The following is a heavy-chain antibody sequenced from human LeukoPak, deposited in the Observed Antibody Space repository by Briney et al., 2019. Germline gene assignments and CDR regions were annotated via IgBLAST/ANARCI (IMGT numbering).Heavy chain of an antibody. Sequence: GGSLRLSCAASGFIFDDYTMHWVRQPPGKGLEWVAVISYDGSNKYYADSVKGRFTISRDNSKNTLYLQMNSLRAEDTAVYYCARGDLHYHDSTRRGFDIWGQGTMVTVSS. CDR1: GFIFDDYT. CDR3: ARGDLHYHDSTRRGFDI. D-gene: IGHD3-16*01. J-gene: IGHJ3*02. V-gene: IGHV3-30*04. CDR2: ISYDGSNK.